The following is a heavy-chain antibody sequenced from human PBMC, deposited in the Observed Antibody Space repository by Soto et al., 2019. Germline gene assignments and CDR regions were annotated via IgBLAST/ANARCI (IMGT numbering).Heavy chain of an antibody. D-gene: IGHD2-21*01. CDR1: AGSIRSVGYY. CDR3: AASCVGCGGFNYYGMYV. V-gene: IGHV4-31*03. Sequence: SETLSLTCTVSAGSIRSVGYYWNWIRQKRGKGLEWIGYIYHSGTTYYNPSLKSRVTISVDTSKNQFSLKLSSVTAADTAVYYCAASCVGCGGFNYYGMYVWGQGTTVTVSS. J-gene: IGHJ6*02. CDR2: IYHSGTT.